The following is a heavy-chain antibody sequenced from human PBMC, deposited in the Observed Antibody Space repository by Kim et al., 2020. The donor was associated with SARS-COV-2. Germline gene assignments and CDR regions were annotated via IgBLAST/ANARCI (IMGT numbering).Heavy chain of an antibody. V-gene: IGHV4-39*01. J-gene: IGHJ4*02. CDR1: GGSVSSSSYY. CDR3: ARNAGGSHLSTFDY. D-gene: IGHD1-26*01. CDR2: IYYSGGT. Sequence: SETLSLTCTVSGGSVSSSSYYWGWLPQPPGKGLEWIGSIYYSGGTYYNPAPKSRVTISVDTSKSQLSLKLSSVTAADTAVYYCARNAGGSHLSTFDYWGQGTLVTVSS.